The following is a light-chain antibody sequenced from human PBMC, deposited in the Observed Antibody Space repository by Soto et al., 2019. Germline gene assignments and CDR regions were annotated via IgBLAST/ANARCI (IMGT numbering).Light chain of an antibody. CDR2: NNT. CDR3: QSYDNSLSGSYV. J-gene: IGLJ1*01. V-gene: IGLV1-40*01. CDR1: NSNIGAGFG. Sequence: QSVLTQPPSVSGAPGQRVTISCTGTNSNIGAGFGVHWYQHFPGKAPKLLIYNNTSRPSGVPDRFSGSKSGTSASLAITGLQAEDEADYYCQSYDNSLSGSYVFGTGTKLTVL.